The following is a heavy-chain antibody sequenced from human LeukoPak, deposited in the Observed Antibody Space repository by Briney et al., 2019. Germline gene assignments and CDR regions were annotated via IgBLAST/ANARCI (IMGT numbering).Heavy chain of an antibody. D-gene: IGHD3-22*01. CDR3: AIDWHYYDSSGYFDA. V-gene: IGHV3-33*01. CDR1: GFTFSSYG. J-gene: IGHJ4*02. CDR2: IWYDGSNK. Sequence: GGSLRLSCAASGFTFSSYGMHWVRQAPGKGLEWGAVIWYDGSNKYYADSVKGRFTISRDNSKNTLYLQMNSLRAEDTAVYYCAIDWHYYDSSGYFDAWGQGTLVTVSS.